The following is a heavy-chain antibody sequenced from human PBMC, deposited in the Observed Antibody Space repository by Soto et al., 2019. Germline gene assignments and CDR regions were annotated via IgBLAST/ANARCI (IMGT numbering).Heavy chain of an antibody. V-gene: IGHV4-34*01. D-gene: IGHD2-15*01. CDR3: ARRVPVVAATGLDY. CDR2: INHSGST. CDR1: GGSFSGYY. Sequence: QVQLQQWGAGLLKPSETLSLTCAVYGGSFSGYYWSWIRQPPGKGLEWIGEINHSGSTNYNPSLKRRVTISVDTSKNQFSLKLSSVTAADTAVYYCARRVPVVAATGLDYWGQGTLVTVSS. J-gene: IGHJ4*02.